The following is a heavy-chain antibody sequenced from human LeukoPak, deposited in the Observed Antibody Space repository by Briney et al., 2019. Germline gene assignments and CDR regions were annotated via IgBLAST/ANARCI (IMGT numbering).Heavy chain of an antibody. D-gene: IGHD3-3*01. J-gene: IGHJ6*02. Sequence: GGSLRLSCTASGFTFTTYAMSWVRQAPGKGLEWVSVISGSGGTIYYAHSVKGRFTISRDNSKNTLNVQMNSLRAEDTAVYYCARDGPHYDLDVWGQGTTVTVSS. CDR1: GFTFTTYA. CDR2: ISGSGGTI. CDR3: ARDGPHYDLDV. V-gene: IGHV3-23*01.